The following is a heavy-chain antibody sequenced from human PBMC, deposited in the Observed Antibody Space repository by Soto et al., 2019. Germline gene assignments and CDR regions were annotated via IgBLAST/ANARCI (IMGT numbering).Heavy chain of an antibody. V-gene: IGHV1-2*02. CDR2: FNPNSGGT. J-gene: IGHJ5*02. CDR1: GYIFTGYY. CDR3: ARGAFDSSANYYAGWFDP. D-gene: IGHD3-22*01. Sequence: QVQLVQSGAEVKKPGASVKVSCKASGYIFTGYYMHWLRQAPGQGLEWMGWFNPNSGGTKYAQKFQGRVTMTNDTSINTAYMELSGLISDDTAVYYCARGAFDSSANYYAGWFDPWGQGTLVTVSS.